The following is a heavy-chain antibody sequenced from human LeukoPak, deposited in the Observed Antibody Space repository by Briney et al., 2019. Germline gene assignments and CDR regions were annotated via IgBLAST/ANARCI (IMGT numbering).Heavy chain of an antibody. V-gene: IGHV3-43*01. CDR2: ISWDGGST. Sequence: PGGSLRLSCAASGFTFDEYTMHWGRQAPGKCLEWVSLISWDGGSTYYADSVKGRFTISRDNSKNSLYLQMNSLRTEDTALYYCAKGNYYYMDVWGKGTTVTVSS. CDR1: GFTFDEYT. CDR3: AKGNYYYMDV. J-gene: IGHJ6*03.